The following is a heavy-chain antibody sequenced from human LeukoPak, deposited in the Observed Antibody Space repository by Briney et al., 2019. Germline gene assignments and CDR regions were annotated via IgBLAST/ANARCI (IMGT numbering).Heavy chain of an antibody. Sequence: GGSLRLSCAASGFTFSSYGMSWVRQAPGKGLEWVSAISGSGGSTYYADSVKGRFTISRDNSKNTLYLQMNSLRAEDTAVYYCAKDVFAHIAAAGTHAFDIWGQGTMVTVSS. CDR3: AKDVFAHIAAAGTHAFDI. CDR1: GFTFSSYG. J-gene: IGHJ3*02. CDR2: ISGSGGST. D-gene: IGHD6-13*01. V-gene: IGHV3-23*01.